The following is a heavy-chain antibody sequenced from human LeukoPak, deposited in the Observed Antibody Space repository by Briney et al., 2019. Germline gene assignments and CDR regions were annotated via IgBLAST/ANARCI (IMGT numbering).Heavy chain of an antibody. Sequence: SVKVSCKASGGTFTSYAISWVRQGPGQGLEWMGGTIPIFVTANYSQKFQGRVTITADKYTSTTYMELSSMTPEDTAVYYSARGTPRSGGSSDYWDREPWSPSPQ. D-gene: IGHD1-14*01. CDR1: GGTFTSYA. CDR3: ARGTPRSGGSSDY. J-gene: IGHJ4*02. CDR2: TIPIFVTA. V-gene: IGHV1-69*06.